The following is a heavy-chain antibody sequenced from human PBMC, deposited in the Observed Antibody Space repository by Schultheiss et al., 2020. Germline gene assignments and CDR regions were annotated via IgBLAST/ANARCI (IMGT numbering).Heavy chain of an antibody. D-gene: IGHD6-13*01. V-gene: IGHV4-39*01. J-gene: IGHJ3*01. CDR3: ARGYGDL. CDR2: IYYSGST. CDR1: GGSISSSSYY. Sequence: SATLSLTCTVSGGSISSSSYYWGWIRQPPGKGLEWIGSIYYSGSTYYNPSLKSRVTISVDTSKNQFSLKLSSVTAADTAVYYCARGYGDLWGQGTMVTVSS.